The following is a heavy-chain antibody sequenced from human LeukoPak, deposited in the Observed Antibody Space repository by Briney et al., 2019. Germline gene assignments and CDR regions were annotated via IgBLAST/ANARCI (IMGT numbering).Heavy chain of an antibody. D-gene: IGHD2-2*01. J-gene: IGHJ6*03. CDR1: GGSISSYY. CDR2: IYTSGST. CDR3: ARAGDIVVVPAAGGDYYMDV. V-gene: IGHV4-4*07. Sequence: SETLSLTCTVSGGSISSYYWSWIRQPAGKGLEWIGRIYTSGSTNYNPSLKSRVTMSVDTSKNQFSLKLSSVTAADTAVYYCARAGDIVVVPAAGGDYYMDVWGKGTTVTVSS.